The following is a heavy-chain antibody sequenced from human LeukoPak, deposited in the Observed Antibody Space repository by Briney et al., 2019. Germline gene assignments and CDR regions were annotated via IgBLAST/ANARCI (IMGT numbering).Heavy chain of an antibody. CDR3: AIHIVVVPAAKKKNWFDP. CDR1: GGSISSYY. CDR2: IYTSGST. Sequence: SETLSLTCTVSGGSISSYYWSWIRQPPGKGLEWIGYIYTSGSTNYNPSLKSRVTISVDTSKNQFSLKLSSVTAADTAVYYCAIHIVVVPAAKKKNWFDPWGQGTLVTVSS. V-gene: IGHV4-4*09. J-gene: IGHJ5*02. D-gene: IGHD2-2*01.